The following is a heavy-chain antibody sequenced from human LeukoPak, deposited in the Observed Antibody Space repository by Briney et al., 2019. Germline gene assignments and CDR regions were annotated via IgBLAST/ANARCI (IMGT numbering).Heavy chain of an antibody. D-gene: IGHD3-22*01. Sequence: SETLSLTCAVYGGSFSGYYWSWIRQPPGKGLEWIGEINHSGITNYNPSLESRVTISVDTSKNQFSLKVTSVTAADTAVYYCARVKGYYDSSGYYKAHAFDIWGQGTMVTVSS. V-gene: IGHV4-34*01. CDR3: ARVKGYYDSSGYYKAHAFDI. CDR1: GGSFSGYY. J-gene: IGHJ3*02. CDR2: INHSGIT.